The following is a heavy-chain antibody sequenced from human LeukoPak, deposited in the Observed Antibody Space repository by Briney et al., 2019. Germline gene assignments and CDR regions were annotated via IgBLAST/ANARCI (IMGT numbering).Heavy chain of an antibody. V-gene: IGHV3-15*01. J-gene: IGHJ4*02. CDR2: IKSKTGGETT. Sequence: GGSLRLSCVDSGFTFTNAWMSWVRQAPGKGLEWLGRIKSKTGGETTNYAEPVRGRFTISRDDSKGAVYLQMNSLKIEDTAVYYCTTDLGTYYHGSQRLIPIDYWGQGTLVTVSS. D-gene: IGHD3-10*01. CDR3: TTDLGTYYHGSQRLIPIDY. CDR1: GFTFTNAW.